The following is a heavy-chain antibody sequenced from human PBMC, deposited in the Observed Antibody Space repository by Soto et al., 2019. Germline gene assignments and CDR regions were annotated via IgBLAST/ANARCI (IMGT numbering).Heavy chain of an antibody. CDR2: IIPIFGTA. Sequence: ASVKVSCKASGGTFSSYAISWVRQAPGQGLEWMGGIIPIFGTANYAQKFQGRVTITADESTSTAYMELSSLRSEDTAVYYCARDNGCSSTSCPIKNYYYYYGMDVWGQGTTVTVSS. CDR1: GGTFSSYA. CDR3: ARDNGCSSTSCPIKNYYYYYGMDV. J-gene: IGHJ6*02. D-gene: IGHD2-2*01. V-gene: IGHV1-69*13.